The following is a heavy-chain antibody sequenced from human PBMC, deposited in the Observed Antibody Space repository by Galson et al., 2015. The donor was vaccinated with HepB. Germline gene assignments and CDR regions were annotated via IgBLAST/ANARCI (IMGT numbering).Heavy chain of an antibody. CDR2: IRPTSGYI. Sequence: SLRLSCAASGFDFSSYTMNWVRLAPGKGLEWISSIRPTSGYIYRAESLTGRFSVSGDDAKKSLYLEMNSLSAADTALYYCARYNSTSSAFDYWGQGTLVTVSS. D-gene: IGHD6-6*01. J-gene: IGHJ4*02. V-gene: IGHV3-21*01. CDR3: ARYNSTSSAFDY. CDR1: GFDFSSYT.